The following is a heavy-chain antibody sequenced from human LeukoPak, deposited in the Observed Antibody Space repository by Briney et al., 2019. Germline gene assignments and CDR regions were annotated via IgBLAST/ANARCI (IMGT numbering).Heavy chain of an antibody. V-gene: IGHV3-30-3*01. CDR2: ISNDGNNK. J-gene: IGHJ4*02. CDR3: ARDISGSYSIDY. D-gene: IGHD1-26*01. CDR1: GFTFRSHV. Sequence: GGSLRLSCAASGFTFRSHVMHWDRQAPGKGLEWVAFISNDGNNKYYADSVKGRFTSSRDNSKNTLYLEVSSLRDEDTAVYYCARDISGSYSIDYWGQGTLVTVSS.